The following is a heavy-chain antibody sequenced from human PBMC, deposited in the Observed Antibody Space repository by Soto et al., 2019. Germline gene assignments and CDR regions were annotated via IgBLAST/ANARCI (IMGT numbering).Heavy chain of an antibody. CDR3: ARERRDGYKHYFDY. CDR1: VGSISSYY. D-gene: IGHD5-12*01. V-gene: IGHV4-59*01. CDR2: IYYSGST. Sequence: QVQLQESGPGLVKPSETLSLMCTVSVGSISSYYWSWIRQPPGKGLEWIGYIYYSGSTNYNPSLKSRVTISVDTSKNQFSLKLSSVTAADTAVYYCARERRDGYKHYFDYWGQGTLVTVSS. J-gene: IGHJ4*02.